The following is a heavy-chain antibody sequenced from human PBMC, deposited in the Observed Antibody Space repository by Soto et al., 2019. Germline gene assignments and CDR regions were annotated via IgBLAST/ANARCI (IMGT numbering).Heavy chain of an antibody. CDR2: ISYSGST. J-gene: IGHJ4*02. D-gene: IGHD6-19*01. V-gene: IGHV4-59*08. CDR1: AGSISSYY. CDR3: ARVRNFGYNRGWFLDY. Sequence: SETLSLTCTVSAGSISSYYWSWIRQPPGKGLEWIGYISYSGSTNYNPSLKSRVTISADTSNNQFSLKLTSVTAADTAVYYCARVRNFGYNRGWFLDYWGQGTLVTVSS.